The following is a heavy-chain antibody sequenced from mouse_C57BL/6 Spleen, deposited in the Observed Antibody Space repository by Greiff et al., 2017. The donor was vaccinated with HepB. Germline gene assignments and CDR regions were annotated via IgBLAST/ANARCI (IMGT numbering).Heavy chain of an antibody. V-gene: IGHV1-22*01. D-gene: IGHD1-1*01. CDR2: INPNNGGT. J-gene: IGHJ4*01. CDR3: ARDYGSIPYAMDY. Sequence: EVQLQQSGPELVKPGASVKMSCKASGYTFTDYNMHWVKQSHGKSLEWIGYINPNNGGTSYNQKFKGKATLTVNKSSSTAYMELRSLTSEDSAVYYCARDYGSIPYAMDYWGQGTSVTVSS. CDR1: GYTFTDYN.